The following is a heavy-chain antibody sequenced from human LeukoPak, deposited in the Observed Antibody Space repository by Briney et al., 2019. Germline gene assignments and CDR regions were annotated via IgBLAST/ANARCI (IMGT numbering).Heavy chain of an antibody. CDR3: ARHSVIVAGPSSLHY. D-gene: IGHD2-15*01. Sequence: SETLSLTCAVSGGSISSGGYSWSWIRQPPGKGLEWIGYIYHSGSTYYNPSLKSRVTISVDRSKNQFSLKLSSVTAADPAVYYCARHSVIVAGPSSLHYGGQGTLITVSS. J-gene: IGHJ4*02. V-gene: IGHV4-30-2*01. CDR2: IYHSGST. CDR1: GGSISSGGYS.